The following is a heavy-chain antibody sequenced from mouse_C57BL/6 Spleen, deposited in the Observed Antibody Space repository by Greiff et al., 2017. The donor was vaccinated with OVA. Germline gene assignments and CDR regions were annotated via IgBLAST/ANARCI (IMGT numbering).Heavy chain of an antibody. V-gene: IGHV5-17*01. D-gene: IGHD1-1*01. CDR3: ARATVVARSHTFDY. CDR1: GFTFSDYG. Sequence: EVKLVESGGGLVKPGGSLKLSCAASGFTFSDYGMHWVRQAPEKGLEWVAYISRGSSTIYYADTVKGRFTISRDNAKNTLFLQMTSLRSEDTAMYYCARATVVARSHTFDYWGQGTTLTVSS. CDR2: ISRGSSTI. J-gene: IGHJ2*01.